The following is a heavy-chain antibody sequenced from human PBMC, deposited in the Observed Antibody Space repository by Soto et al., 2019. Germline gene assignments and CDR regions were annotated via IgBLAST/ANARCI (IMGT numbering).Heavy chain of an antibody. CDR2: IIPMFAAT. D-gene: IGHD2-2*01. CDR1: GGSFSDSA. CDR3: ARGGIVAVPAVLSSYADYPHYRFGS. Sequence: QVQLAQSGAEVRSPGSSVKVSCRASGGSFSDSAFSWLRQAPGQGLEWVGGIIPMFAATKYAQRFQGRVTLVAGASTMTVYLVLSSLKSDDSAVYCCARGGIVAVPAVLSSYADYPHYRFGSWGQGTLVSVS. J-gene: IGHJ4*02. V-gene: IGHV1-69*01.